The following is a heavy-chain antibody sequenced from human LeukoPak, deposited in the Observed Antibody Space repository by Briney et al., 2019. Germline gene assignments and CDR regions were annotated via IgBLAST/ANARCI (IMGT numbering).Heavy chain of an antibody. D-gene: IGHD6-13*01. J-gene: IGHJ2*01. CDR2: IYHSGST. V-gene: IGHV4-30-2*01. Sequence: PSETLSLTCTVSGGSISSGGYYWSWIRQPPGKGLEWIGYIYHSGSTYYNPSLKSRVIISVDTSKNQFSLKLSSVTAADTAVYYCARHFRGAAAGSLGDFDLWGRGTLVTVSS. CDR1: GGSISSGGYY. CDR3: ARHFRGAAAGSLGDFDL.